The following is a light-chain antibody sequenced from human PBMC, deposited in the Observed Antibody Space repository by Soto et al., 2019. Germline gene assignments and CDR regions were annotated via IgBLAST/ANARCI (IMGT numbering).Light chain of an antibody. J-gene: IGLJ2*01. CDR1: SSDVGGYNY. CDR2: EVS. CDR3: SSYAGSNIL. V-gene: IGLV2-8*01. Sequence: QSVLTQPPSASGSPGQSVTISCTGTSSDVGGYNYVSWYQQHPGKAPKLMIYEVSKRPSGVPDRFSGSKSGNTASLTVSGLQVEDEADYYCSSYAGSNILFGGGTKLTVL.